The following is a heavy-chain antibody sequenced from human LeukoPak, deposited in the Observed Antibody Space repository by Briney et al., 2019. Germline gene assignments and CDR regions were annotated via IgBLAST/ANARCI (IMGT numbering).Heavy chain of an antibody. D-gene: IGHD4-17*01. Sequence: PGGSLRLSCAASGFTFRDYYMGWIRQAPGKGPEWVSYISSSSTYTNYADSVKGRFTISRDNAKNSLYLQMNSLRAEDTAVYYCAIYRSYGDRDYWGQGTLVTVSS. CDR1: GFTFRDYY. J-gene: IGHJ4*02. V-gene: IGHV3-11*06. CDR2: ISSSSTYT. CDR3: AIYRSYGDRDY.